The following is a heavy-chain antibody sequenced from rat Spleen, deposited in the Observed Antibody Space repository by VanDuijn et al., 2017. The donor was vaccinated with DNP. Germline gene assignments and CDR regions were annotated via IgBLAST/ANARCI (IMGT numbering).Heavy chain of an antibody. V-gene: IGHV5-20*01. CDR1: GFTFSDYN. Sequence: EVRLVESGGALVQPGRSLKLSCAASGFTFSDYNMAWVRQAPTKGLEWVASISYDGGSTYYGDSVKGRFTISRDNAKSTLYLQMNSLRSEDMATYYCTRGANWEGNWFAYWGQGTLVTVSS. CDR2: ISYDGGST. CDR3: TRGANWEGNWFAY. D-gene: IGHD5-1*01. J-gene: IGHJ3*01.